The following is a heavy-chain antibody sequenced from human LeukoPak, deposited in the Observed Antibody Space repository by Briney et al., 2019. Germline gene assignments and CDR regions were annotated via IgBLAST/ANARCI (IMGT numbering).Heavy chain of an antibody. V-gene: IGHV1-8*01. Sequence: ASVKVSCKTSGYPFSTWEINWVRQAAGQGLEWLGWVHPDSGNTDYAQRFRGRVTMSRDTSTSTAYMELSGLRLDDTAVYFCARGPRNDPWGQGTLVTVSS. CDR1: GYPFSTWE. CDR2: VHPDSGNT. D-gene: IGHD1-14*01. J-gene: IGHJ5*02. CDR3: ARGPRNDP.